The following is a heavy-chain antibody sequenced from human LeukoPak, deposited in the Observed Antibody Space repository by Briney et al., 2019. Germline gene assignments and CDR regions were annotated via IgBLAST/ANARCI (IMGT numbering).Heavy chain of an antibody. J-gene: IGHJ4*02. CDR2: IYPGDSET. Sequence: GESLKISCKGSGYRFTNYWIGWVRQMPGKGLEWMGIIYPGDSETRYSPSFQGQVTISADKSISTAYLQWSSLKASDTAMYYCARVPGTVAGFFDYWGQGTLVTVSS. V-gene: IGHV5-51*01. CDR3: ARVPGTVAGFFDY. CDR1: GYRFTNYW. D-gene: IGHD6-19*01.